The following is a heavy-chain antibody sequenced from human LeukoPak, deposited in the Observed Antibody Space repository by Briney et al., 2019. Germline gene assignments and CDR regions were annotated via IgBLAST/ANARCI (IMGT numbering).Heavy chain of an antibody. CDR2: IYTSGST. Sequence: PSETLSLTCTVSGGSISSYYWSWIRQPAGKGLEWIGRIYTSGSTNYNPSLKNRVTMSVDTSKNLFSLNLSSVTAADTAVYYCARGSIVRSSSSPFDYWGQGTLVTVSS. CDR1: GGSISSYY. J-gene: IGHJ4*02. V-gene: IGHV4-4*07. D-gene: IGHD6-6*01. CDR3: ARGSIVRSSSSPFDY.